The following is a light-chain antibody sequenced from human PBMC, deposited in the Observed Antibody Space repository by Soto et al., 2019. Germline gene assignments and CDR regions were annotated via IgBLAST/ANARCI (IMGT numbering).Light chain of an antibody. J-gene: IGLJ2*01. Sequence: QSALTQPASVSGSLGQSITISCTGTSSDVGGYNYVSWYQQHPGKDPKVVIFEVTKRPSGVSSRFSGSKSGNTASLTVSGLQAEDEGDYYCSSYTSSSTVLFGGATNLTVL. CDR3: SSYTSSSTVL. CDR1: SSDVGGYNY. V-gene: IGLV2-14*01. CDR2: EVT.